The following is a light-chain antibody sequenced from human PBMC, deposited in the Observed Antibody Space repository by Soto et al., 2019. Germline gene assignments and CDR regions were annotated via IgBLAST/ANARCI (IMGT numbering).Light chain of an antibody. V-gene: IGKV4-1*01. Sequence: DIVMIQSPDSLAVSLGERATINCKSSQSVLYSSNNKNYLAWYQQKSGHPPKLLIYWASTRESGVPDRFSGSGSGTDFTLTISSLQAEDVAVYYCQQYYKTPPAFGQGPKVEIK. CDR3: QQYYKTPPA. CDR1: QSVLYSSNNKNY. J-gene: IGKJ1*01. CDR2: WAS.